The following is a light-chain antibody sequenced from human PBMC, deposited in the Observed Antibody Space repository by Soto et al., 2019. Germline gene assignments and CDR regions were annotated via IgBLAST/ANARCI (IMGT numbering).Light chain of an antibody. Sequence: EIVMTQSPATLSVSPGERATLSCRASQSVGSNLAWYQQRPGQAPRLLIYATSTRATGVPARFSGSGSGTEFTRTISSLQSEDLAVYYCQEYSSWWTFGQGTKVEIK. CDR1: QSVGSN. CDR3: QEYSSWWT. V-gene: IGKV3-15*01. J-gene: IGKJ1*01. CDR2: ATS.